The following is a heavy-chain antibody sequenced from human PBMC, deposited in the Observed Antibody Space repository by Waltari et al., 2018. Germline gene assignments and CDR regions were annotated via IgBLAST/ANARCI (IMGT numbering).Heavy chain of an antibody. CDR3: ARDAYYYDTTVPDY. V-gene: IGHV3-30-3*01. J-gene: IGHJ4*02. CDR2: ISYDGSDE. D-gene: IGHD3-22*01. Sequence: QVQLVESGGGVVQPGRSLRLSCAASGFTFTHYAFHWVRQAPGKGLEWVALISYDGSDEFYANSVKGRFTVSRDNSKNTLFLQMNTLIPGDTAVYYCARDAYYYDTTVPDYWGQGTLVTVSS. CDR1: GFTFTHYA.